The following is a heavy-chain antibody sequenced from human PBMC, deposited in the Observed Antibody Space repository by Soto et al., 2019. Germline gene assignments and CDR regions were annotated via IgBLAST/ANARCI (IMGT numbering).Heavy chain of an antibody. Sequence: SDTLSLTCTVSGGSISSYYWSWIRQPPGKGLEWIGYIYYSGSTNYNPSLKSRVTISVDTSKNQFSLKLSSVTAADTAVYYCARDIQDGYNDYWGQGTLVTVSS. CDR3: ARDIQDGYNDY. D-gene: IGHD5-12*01. CDR2: IYYSGST. V-gene: IGHV4-59*01. CDR1: GGSISSYY. J-gene: IGHJ4*02.